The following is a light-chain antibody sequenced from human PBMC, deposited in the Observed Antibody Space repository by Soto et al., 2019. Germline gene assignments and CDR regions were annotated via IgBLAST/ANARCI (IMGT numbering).Light chain of an antibody. V-gene: IGLV2-14*01. Sequence: ALTRPAAVSGSRGPSITISCIVTSSDIGAYNYVSSYQQHPGKVPKLMMYEVTHRPSGLSNRVSGSKSGKTASLTISGLQAEDEADYFCSFYSSTSTPEVFGIGIKVTV. CDR2: EVT. J-gene: IGLJ1*01. CDR3: SFYSSTSTPEV. CDR1: SSDIGAYNY.